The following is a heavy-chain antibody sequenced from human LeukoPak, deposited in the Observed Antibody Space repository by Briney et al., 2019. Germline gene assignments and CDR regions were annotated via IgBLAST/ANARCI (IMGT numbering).Heavy chain of an antibody. CDR3: ARAVSSGYFDYWYFDL. D-gene: IGHD3-22*01. V-gene: IGHV1-69*05. Sequence: ASVKVSCKASGGTFSSYAISWVRQAPGQGLEWMGRIIPIFGTANYAQKFQGRVTITTDESTSTAYMELSSLRSEDTAVYYCARAVSSGYFDYWYFDLWGRGTLVTVST. CDR1: GGTFSSYA. CDR2: IIPIFGTA. J-gene: IGHJ2*01.